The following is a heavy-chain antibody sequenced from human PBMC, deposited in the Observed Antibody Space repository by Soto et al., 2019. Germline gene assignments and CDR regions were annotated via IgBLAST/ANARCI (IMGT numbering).Heavy chain of an antibody. CDR3: AKDPDYIWGSYRFFDY. D-gene: IGHD3-16*02. J-gene: IGHJ4*02. V-gene: IGHV3-23*01. CDR1: GFTFSSYA. Sequence: EVQLLESGGGLVQPGGSLRLSCAASGFTFSSYAMSWVRRAPGKGLEWVSAISGSGGSTYYADSVKGRFTISRDNSKNTLYLQMNSLRAEDTAVYYCAKDPDYIWGSYRFFDYWGQGTLVTVSS. CDR2: ISGSGGST.